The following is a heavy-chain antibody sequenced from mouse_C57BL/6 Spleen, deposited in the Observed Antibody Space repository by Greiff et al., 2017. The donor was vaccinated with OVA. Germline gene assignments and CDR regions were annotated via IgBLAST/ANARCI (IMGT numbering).Heavy chain of an antibody. Sequence: QVQLQQSGAELARPGASVKLSCKASGYTFTSYGISWVKQRPGQGLEWIGEIYPRSGNTYYNEKFKGKATLTADKSSSTAYMELRSLTSEDSAVYFCARTGLRYAWFAYWGQGTLVTVSA. CDR3: ARTGLRYAWFAY. J-gene: IGHJ3*01. CDR2: IYPRSGNT. D-gene: IGHD1-1*01. CDR1: GYTFTSYG. V-gene: IGHV1-81*01.